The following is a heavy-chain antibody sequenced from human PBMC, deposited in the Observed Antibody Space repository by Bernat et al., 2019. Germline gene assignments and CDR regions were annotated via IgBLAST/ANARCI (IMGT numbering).Heavy chain of an antibody. CDR3: ARVPNPGGYGSGKEDYYYMDV. D-gene: IGHD3-10*01. CDR2: INPIFGTA. J-gene: IGHJ6*03. CDR1: GGTFSSYA. Sequence: QVQLVQSGAEVKKPGSSVKVSCKASGGTFSSYAISWVRQAPGQGLEWMGGINPIFGTANYAQKFQGRVTITADKSTSTAYMELSSLRSEDTAVYYCARVPNPGGYGSGKEDYYYMDVWGKGTTVTVSS. V-gene: IGHV1-69*06.